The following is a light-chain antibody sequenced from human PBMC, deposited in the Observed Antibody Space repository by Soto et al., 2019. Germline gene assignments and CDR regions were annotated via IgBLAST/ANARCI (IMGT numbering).Light chain of an antibody. CDR1: QSISSW. Sequence: DIQMTQSPSTLSASVGDRVTITCRASQSISSWLAWYQQKPGKAPKLLIYKASSLETGVPSRFSGSRSGTEFSLTISSLQADDFATYYCQQYNSYPYTFGQGTKLEIK. CDR2: KAS. V-gene: IGKV1-5*03. J-gene: IGKJ2*01. CDR3: QQYNSYPYT.